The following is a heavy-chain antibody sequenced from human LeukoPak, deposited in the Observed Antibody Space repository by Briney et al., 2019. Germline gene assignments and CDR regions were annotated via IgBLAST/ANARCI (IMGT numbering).Heavy chain of an antibody. V-gene: IGHV1-18*01. D-gene: IGHD5-12*01. Sequence: ASVKVSCKASGYTLTSYGISWVRQAPGQGLEWMGWMSAYNGNTNYAQKLQGRVTMTTDTSTSTAYMELRSLRSDDTAVYYCARDPGLVATINFDYWGQGTLVTVSP. CDR2: MSAYNGNT. J-gene: IGHJ4*02. CDR1: GYTLTSYG. CDR3: ARDPGLVATINFDY.